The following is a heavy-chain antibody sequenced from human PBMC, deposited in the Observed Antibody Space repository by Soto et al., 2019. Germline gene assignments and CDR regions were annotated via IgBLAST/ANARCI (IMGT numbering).Heavy chain of an antibody. V-gene: IGHV4-39*01. CDR1: GGSISTSSYF. Sequence: QLQLQESGPGLVKPSETLSLTCSVSGGSISTSSYFWGWIRQPPGKGLEWVGAVHYSGSANYRSSLQSRVTMSVDKSQNQFSLRLRSVTAADTAVYYCARHRWGSGSYSGLLDFWGQGALVTVSS. J-gene: IGHJ4*02. CDR2: VHYSGSA. CDR3: ARHRWGSGSYSGLLDF. D-gene: IGHD3-10*01.